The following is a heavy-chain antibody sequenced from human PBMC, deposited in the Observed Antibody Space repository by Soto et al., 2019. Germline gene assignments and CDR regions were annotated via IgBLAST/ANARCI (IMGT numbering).Heavy chain of an antibody. Sequence: DVQLVESGGGLVKPGGSLRLSCAASKFIFSTYTMNWVGQAPGKGLEWVASISSGSTYIHYADSVKGRFTISRDNARNSLYLEMNSLRGDDAAVYYCASQNGDYVPFDYWGQGALVTVSS. CDR2: ISSGSTYI. J-gene: IGHJ4*02. CDR3: ASQNGDYVPFDY. V-gene: IGHV3-21*02. D-gene: IGHD4-17*01. CDR1: KFIFSTYT.